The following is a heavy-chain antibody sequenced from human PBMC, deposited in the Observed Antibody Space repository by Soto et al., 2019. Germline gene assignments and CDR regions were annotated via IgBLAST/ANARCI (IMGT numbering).Heavy chain of an antibody. CDR3: AKDLSIAARPVCDY. V-gene: IGHV3-23*01. CDR1: GFTFSSYA. Sequence: GGSLRLSCAASGFTFSSYAMSWVRQAPGKGLEWVSAISGSGVSTYYADSVKGRFTVSRDNSKSTLYLQMNSLRAEDTAVYYCAKDLSIAARPVCDYWGQGTLVTVSS. CDR2: ISGSGVST. D-gene: IGHD6-6*01. J-gene: IGHJ4*02.